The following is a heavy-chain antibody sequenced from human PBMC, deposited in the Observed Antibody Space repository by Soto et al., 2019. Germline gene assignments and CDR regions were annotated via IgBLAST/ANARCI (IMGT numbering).Heavy chain of an antibody. CDR2: VSIGGST. V-gene: IGHV3-23*01. D-gene: IGHD2-15*01. CDR1: GFTFSSYA. CDR3: AKRRGAGGHFDY. J-gene: IGHJ4*02. Sequence: GGSLRLSCAASGFTFSSYAMGWVRQGPGKGLEWVAVVSIGGSTHYADSVRGRFTISRGNSKNTLSLQMNSLTAEDTAVYFCAKRRGAGGHFDYWGQGALVTVSS.